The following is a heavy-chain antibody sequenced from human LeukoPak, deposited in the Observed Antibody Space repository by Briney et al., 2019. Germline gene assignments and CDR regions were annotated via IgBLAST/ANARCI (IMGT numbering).Heavy chain of an antibody. Sequence: GGSLRLSCAASGFTFSSYSMNWVRQAPGKGLEWVSSITGSSSCIYYADSVKGRFTISRDNAKNSLYLQMNSLRVEDTAMYYCASEAGFDWNWGPGTLVTVSS. V-gene: IGHV3-21*01. J-gene: IGHJ4*02. CDR3: ASEAGFDWN. CDR1: GFTFSSYS. CDR2: ITGSSSCI. D-gene: IGHD3-9*01.